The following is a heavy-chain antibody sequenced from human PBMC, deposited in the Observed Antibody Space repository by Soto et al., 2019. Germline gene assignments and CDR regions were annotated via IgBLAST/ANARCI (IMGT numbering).Heavy chain of an antibody. V-gene: IGHV1-18*01. CDR3: ARDQSLARQVAPDY. CDR2: ISAYGADT. Sequence: QLVQSGAEVKKPGASVKVSCKASGYTFLNYDFSWVRQAPGQGLEWMGWISAYGADTNYAQKFKGSVTXXTXTXXSTAYMELRSRTSDDTAIYYCARDQSLARQVAPDYWGQGTLVTVSS. CDR1: GYTFLNYD. J-gene: IGHJ4*02. D-gene: IGHD6-6*01.